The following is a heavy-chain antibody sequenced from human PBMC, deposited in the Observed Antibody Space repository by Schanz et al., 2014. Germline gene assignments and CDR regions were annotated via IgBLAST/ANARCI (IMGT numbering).Heavy chain of an antibody. CDR3: ARGGSGSHYRLDY. J-gene: IGHJ4*02. CDR1: GFPFSDYF. Sequence: EMQLLESGGGLIQPGGSLRLSCTASGFPFSDYFMAWIRQPPGKGPEWVSYISGSSRTIYYADSMKGRFTVSRDNAENALYLQMNSLRAEDTGLYFCARGGSGSHYRLDYWGQGTLVTVSS. D-gene: IGHD1-26*01. CDR2: ISGSSRTI. V-gene: IGHV3-48*01.